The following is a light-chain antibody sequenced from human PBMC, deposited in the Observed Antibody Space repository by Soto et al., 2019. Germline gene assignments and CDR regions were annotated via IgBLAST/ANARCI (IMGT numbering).Light chain of an antibody. CDR3: QQLNSYPIT. CDR1: QGISSY. V-gene: IGKV1-9*01. J-gene: IGKJ5*01. Sequence: DIQLTQSPSFLSASVGDRVTITCRASQGISSYLAWYQQKPGKAPKLLIYAASTLQSGVPSRFSGSGSGTEFTRTISILQPEDFATYYCQQLNSYPITFGQGTRLEIK. CDR2: AAS.